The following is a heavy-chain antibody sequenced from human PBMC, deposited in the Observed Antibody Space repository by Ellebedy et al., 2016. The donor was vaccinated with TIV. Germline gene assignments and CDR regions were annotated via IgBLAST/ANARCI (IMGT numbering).Heavy chain of an antibody. J-gene: IGHJ6*02. V-gene: IGHV3-30*18. D-gene: IGHD6-19*01. CDR3: AKGRYSSGWYPYYYYYGMDV. Sequence: GESLKISCAASGFIFSNYGMHWARQAPGKGLEWVAVISYDGSNKYYADSVKGRFTISRDNSKNTLYLQMNSLRAEDTAVYYCAKGRYSSGWYPYYYYYGMDVWGQGTTVTVSS. CDR1: GFIFSNYG. CDR2: ISYDGSNK.